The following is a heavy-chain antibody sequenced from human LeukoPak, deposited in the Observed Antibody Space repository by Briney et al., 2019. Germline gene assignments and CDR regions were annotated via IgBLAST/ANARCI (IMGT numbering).Heavy chain of an antibody. CDR1: GFTFSSYG. Sequence: GRSLRLSCAASGFTFSSYGMHWVREAPGKGLEWVAVIWYDGSNKYYADSVKGRVTISRDNSKNTLYLQMNSLRAEDTAVYYCARDRSVAGTGLSDYWGQGTLVTVSS. CDR3: ARDRSVAGTGLSDY. D-gene: IGHD6-19*01. CDR2: IWYDGSNK. V-gene: IGHV3-33*01. J-gene: IGHJ4*02.